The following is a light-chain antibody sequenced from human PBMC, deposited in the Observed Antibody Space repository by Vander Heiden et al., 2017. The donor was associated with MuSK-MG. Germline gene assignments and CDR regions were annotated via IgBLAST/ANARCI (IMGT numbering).Light chain of an antibody. CDR3: QHSFSDPPMST. CDR1: QSISSY. V-gene: IGKV1-39*01. Sequence: DIQMTQSPSSLSASIGDRVTITCRASQSISSYLNWYQQKPGKAPNLLIYAASSLQSGVPSRFSGSGSGTDFTLTISSLQPEDFATYYCQHSFSDPPMSTFGPGTKLEI. CDR2: AAS. J-gene: IGKJ2*01.